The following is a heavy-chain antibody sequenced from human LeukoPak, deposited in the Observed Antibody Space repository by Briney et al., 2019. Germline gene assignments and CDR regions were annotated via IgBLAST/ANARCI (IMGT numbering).Heavy chain of an antibody. Sequence: GGSLRLSWAASGFTFSSYGMSWVRQAPGKGLEWVSAVSDSGGSTYYADSVKGRFTISRDNSKNTLYLQMNSLRVEDTAVYYCAKVHYYYGSGRTQFDYWGQGTLVTVSS. J-gene: IGHJ4*02. CDR2: VSDSGGST. CDR3: AKVHYYYGSGRTQFDY. V-gene: IGHV3-23*01. D-gene: IGHD3-10*01. CDR1: GFTFSSYG.